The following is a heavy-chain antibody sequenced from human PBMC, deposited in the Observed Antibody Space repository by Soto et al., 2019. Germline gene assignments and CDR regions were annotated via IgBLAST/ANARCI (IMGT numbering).Heavy chain of an antibody. D-gene: IGHD5-12*01. CDR3: ARDTKRGYSGYDWGSKAYYYYYGMDV. J-gene: IGHJ6*02. CDR2: ISSSSSTI. V-gene: IGHV3-48*02. CDR1: GFTFSSYS. Sequence: GGSLRLSCAASGFTFSSYSMNWVRQAPGKGLEWVSYISSSSSTIYYADSVKGRFTISRDNAKKSLYLQMNSLRDEDTAVYYCARDTKRGYSGYDWGSKAYYYYYGMDVWGQGTTDTVA.